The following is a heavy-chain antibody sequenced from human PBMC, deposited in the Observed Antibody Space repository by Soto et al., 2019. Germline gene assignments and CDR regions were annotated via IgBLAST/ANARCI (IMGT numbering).Heavy chain of an antibody. CDR2: ISAYNGNT. CDR3: ARDDPTTVTGYYGMDV. CDR1: GYTFTSYG. V-gene: IGHV1-18*01. J-gene: IGHJ6*02. D-gene: IGHD4-4*01. Sequence: XVKVSSKASGYTFTSYGISRVRQAPGQGLEWMGWISAYNGNTNYAQKLQGRVTMTTDTSTSTAYMELRSLRSDHTAVYYCARDDPTTVTGYYGMDVWGQGTTVTVSS.